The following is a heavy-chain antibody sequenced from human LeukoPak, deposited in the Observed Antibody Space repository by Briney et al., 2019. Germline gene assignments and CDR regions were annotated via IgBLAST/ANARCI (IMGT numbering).Heavy chain of an antibody. CDR3: ARKRGAVAGRDYFDS. CDR2: ISYDGSKK. D-gene: IGHD6-19*01. Sequence: GGSLRLSCAASGFTFSNYDMHWVCQAPGKGLEWVAVISYDGSKKYYGDSVKGRFTISRDNSKNTLYLQMNSLRAEDTAVYYCARKRGAVAGRDYFDSWGQGTLVTV. J-gene: IGHJ4*02. CDR1: GFTFSNYD. V-gene: IGHV3-30*03.